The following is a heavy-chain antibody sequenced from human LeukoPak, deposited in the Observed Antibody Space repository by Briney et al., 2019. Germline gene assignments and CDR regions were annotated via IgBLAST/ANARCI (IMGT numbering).Heavy chain of an antibody. Sequence: PSETLSLTCTVSGGSISSYYWSWIRQPPGKGLEWIGYIYYSGSTNYNPSLKSRVTISVDTSKNQFSLKLSSVTAADTAIYYCARVSSSWTPGVFDIWGQGATVTVSS. CDR1: GGSISSYY. D-gene: IGHD6-13*01. J-gene: IGHJ3*02. CDR3: ARVSSSWTPGVFDI. V-gene: IGHV4-59*01. CDR2: IYYSGST.